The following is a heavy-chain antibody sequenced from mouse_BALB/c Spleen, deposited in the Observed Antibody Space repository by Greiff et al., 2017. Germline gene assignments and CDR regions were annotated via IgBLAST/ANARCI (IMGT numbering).Heavy chain of an antibody. J-gene: IGHJ3*01. CDR2: ISSGGSYT. D-gene: IGHD2-3*01. CDR3: ARDGDGYAY. V-gene: IGHV5-9-4*01. Sequence: EVQVVESGGGLVKPGGSLKLSCAASGFTFSSYAMSWVRQSPEKRLEWVAEISSGGSYTYYPDTVTGRFTISRDNAKNTLYLEMSSLRSEDTAMYYCARDGDGYAYWGQGTLVTVSA. CDR1: GFTFSSYA.